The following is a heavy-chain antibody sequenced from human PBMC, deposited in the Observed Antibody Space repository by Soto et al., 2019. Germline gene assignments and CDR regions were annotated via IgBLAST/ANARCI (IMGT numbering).Heavy chain of an antibody. D-gene: IGHD6-6*01. CDR2: MNPNSGNT. J-gene: IGHJ4*02. CDR1: GYTFTSYD. CDR3: ARGRSSVRYIAARPSPFDY. Sequence: GASVKVSCKASGYTFTSYDINWVQQATGQGLEWMGWMNPNSGNTGYAQKFQGRVTMTRNTSISTAYMELSSLRSEDTAVYYCARGRSSVRYIAARPSPFDYWGQGTLVTVSS. V-gene: IGHV1-8*01.